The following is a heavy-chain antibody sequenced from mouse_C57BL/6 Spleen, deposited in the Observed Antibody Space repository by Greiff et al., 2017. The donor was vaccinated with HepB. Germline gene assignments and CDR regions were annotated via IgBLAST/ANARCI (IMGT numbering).Heavy chain of an antibody. CDR2: IYPGSGNT. CDR1: GYTFTDYY. D-gene: IGHD2-3*01. J-gene: IGHJ2*01. CDR3: ARYDGPTEDY. V-gene: IGHV1-76*01. Sequence: QVQLQQSGAELVRPGASVKLSCKASGYTFTDYYINWVKQRPGQGLEWIARIYPGSGNTYYNEKFKGKATLTAEKSSSTAYMQLSSLTSEDSAFYFCARYDGPTEDYWGQGTTLTVSS.